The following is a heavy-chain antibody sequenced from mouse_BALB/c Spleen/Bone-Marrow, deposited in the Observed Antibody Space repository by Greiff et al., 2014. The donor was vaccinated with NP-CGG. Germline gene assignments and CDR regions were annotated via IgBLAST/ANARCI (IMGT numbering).Heavy chain of an antibody. D-gene: IGHD2-3*01. CDR1: GFNIKDTH. CDR2: FDPTNGNP. Sequence: VQLKESGAELVKPGTSVKLSCTASGFNIKDTHLHWVQQRPEQGLEWIGRFDPTNGNPKYDSKFQGKATITVDTSSNTAYLQLSSLTSEDTAVYYCASYDGSRFAYWGQGTLVTVSA. V-gene: IGHV14-3*02. CDR3: ASYDGSRFAY. J-gene: IGHJ3*01.